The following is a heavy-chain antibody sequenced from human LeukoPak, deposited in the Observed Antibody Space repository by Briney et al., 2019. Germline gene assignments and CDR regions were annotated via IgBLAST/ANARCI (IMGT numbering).Heavy chain of an antibody. CDR2: IIPIFGTA. D-gene: IGHD1-20*01. CDR1: GYTLTELS. V-gene: IGHV1-69*06. J-gene: IGHJ6*03. Sequence: SVKVSCKVSGYTLTELSMHWVRQAPGKGLEWMGGIIPIFGTANYAQKFQGRVTITADKSTSTAYMELSSLRSEDTAVYYCARVTGIYYYYYYYMDVWGKGTTVTVSS. CDR3: ARVTGIYYYYYYYMDV.